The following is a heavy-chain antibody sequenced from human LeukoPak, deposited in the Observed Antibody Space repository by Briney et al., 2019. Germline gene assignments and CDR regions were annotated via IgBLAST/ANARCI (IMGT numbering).Heavy chain of an antibody. CDR2: IYYSGST. D-gene: IGHD3-3*01. CDR1: GGSISSSSYY. Sequence: SETLSLTCTVSGGSISSSSYYWGWIRQPPGKGLEWIWYIYYSGSTNYNPSLKSRVTISVDTSKNQFSLKLSSVTAADTAVYYCARVIRPQDYDFWSGYYFDYWGQGTLVTVSS. J-gene: IGHJ4*02. V-gene: IGHV4-61*05. CDR3: ARVIRPQDYDFWSGYYFDY.